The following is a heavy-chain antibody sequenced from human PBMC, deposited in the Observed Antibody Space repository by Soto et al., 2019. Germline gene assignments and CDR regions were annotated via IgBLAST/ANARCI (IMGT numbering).Heavy chain of an antibody. Sequence: GGSLRLSCAASGFTFSSYAMSWFRQAPGKGLEWVSAISGSGGSTYYADSVKGRFTISRDNSKNTLYLQMNSLRAEDTAVYYCAKGDIVVVPAASSSAGSSYYFDYWGQGTLVTVSS. CDR1: GFTFSSYA. D-gene: IGHD2-2*01. CDR2: ISGSGGST. J-gene: IGHJ4*02. V-gene: IGHV3-23*01. CDR3: AKGDIVVVPAASSSAGSSYYFDY.